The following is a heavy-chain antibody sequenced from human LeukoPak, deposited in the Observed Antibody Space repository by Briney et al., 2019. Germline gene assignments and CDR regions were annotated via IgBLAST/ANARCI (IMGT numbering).Heavy chain of an antibody. CDR3: ARIGYSSSSFDY. Sequence: PGGSLRLSCEASGFIFTGYRMSWVRQAPGKGLEWVANIKEDGSEKDYVDSVKGRLIISRDNAKNSVYLQINSLRVEDTAVYYCARIGYSSSSFDYWGQGTLVTVSS. CDR1: GFIFTGYR. D-gene: IGHD6-6*01. CDR2: IKEDGSEK. V-gene: IGHV3-7*01. J-gene: IGHJ4*02.